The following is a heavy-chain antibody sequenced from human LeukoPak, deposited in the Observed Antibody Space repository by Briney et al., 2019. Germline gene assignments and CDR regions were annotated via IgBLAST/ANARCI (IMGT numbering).Heavy chain of an antibody. Sequence: ASVKVSCKASGGTFSSYTISWVRQARGQGLEWMGRIIPILGIANYAQKFQGRVTITAGKDTSTAYMELSSLRSEDTAVYYWARAKTYYDFWSGYYEPNYYYYYMDVWGKGTTVTVSS. V-gene: IGHV1-69*02. CDR3: ARAKTYYDFWSGYYEPNYYYYYMDV. D-gene: IGHD3-3*01. CDR2: IIPILGIA. CDR1: GGTFSSYT. J-gene: IGHJ6*03.